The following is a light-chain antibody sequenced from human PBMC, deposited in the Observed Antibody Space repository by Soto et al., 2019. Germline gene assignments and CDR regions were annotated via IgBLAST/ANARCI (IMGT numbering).Light chain of an antibody. CDR2: AAS. Sequence: EIVMTQFPASLSLSPGERATLSCRASQSVSSHLAWYQQKPGQAPRLLIYAASTRATGIPARFSGSGSGTEFTLTISSLQSEDFATYYCQEGYSTLWAFGQGTKVEVK. J-gene: IGKJ1*01. V-gene: IGKV3-15*01. CDR1: QSVSSH. CDR3: QEGYSTLWA.